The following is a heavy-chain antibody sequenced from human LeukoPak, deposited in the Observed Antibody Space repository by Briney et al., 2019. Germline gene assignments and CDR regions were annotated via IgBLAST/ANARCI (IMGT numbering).Heavy chain of an antibody. D-gene: IGHD6-19*01. CDR2: ISYDGSNK. CDR1: GFTFSSFA. J-gene: IGHJ4*02. Sequence: GGSLRLSCAASGFTFSSFAMHWFGKAPGRGLEWVAVISYDGSNKYYADSVKGRFTISRDNSKNTLYLQMNSLRAEDTAVYYCARERRIAVAGRGYYFDYWGQGTLVTVSS. V-gene: IGHV3-30*04. CDR3: ARERRIAVAGRGYYFDY.